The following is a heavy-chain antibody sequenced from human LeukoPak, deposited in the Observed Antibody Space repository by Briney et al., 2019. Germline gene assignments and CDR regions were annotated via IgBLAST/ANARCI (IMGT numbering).Heavy chain of an antibody. D-gene: IGHD3-10*01. V-gene: IGHV1-2*02. Sequence: ASVKVSYKASGYTFTHYFAHWVRQAPGQGLQWMGWINPNTGATSYPQKFQGRVIITRDTSISTAYMELRSLRSDDTAIYYCVRDGGSGSPYDFWGQGTLVTVSS. CDR2: INPNTGAT. CDR1: GYTFTHYF. CDR3: VRDGGSGSPYDF. J-gene: IGHJ4*02.